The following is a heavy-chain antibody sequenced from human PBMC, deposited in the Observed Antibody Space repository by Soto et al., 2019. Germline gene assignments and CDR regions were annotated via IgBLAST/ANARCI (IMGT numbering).Heavy chain of an antibody. V-gene: IGHV3-33*01. CDR3: ARGWSPDNDYDSSGYYPYYYYYYGMDV. CDR1: GFTFSSYG. Sequence: QVQLVESGGGVVQPGRSLRLSCAASGFTFSSYGMHWVRQAPGKGLEWVAVIWYDGSNKYYADSVKGRFTISRDNSKNTLYLQMNSLRAEDTAVYYCARGWSPDNDYDSSGYYPYYYYYYGMDVWGQGTTVTVSS. D-gene: IGHD3-22*01. J-gene: IGHJ6*02. CDR2: IWYDGSNK.